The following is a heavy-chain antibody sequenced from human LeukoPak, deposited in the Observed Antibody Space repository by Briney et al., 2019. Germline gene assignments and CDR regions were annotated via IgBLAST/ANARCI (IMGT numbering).Heavy chain of an antibody. Sequence: SETLSLTCIVSGGSISSYYWGWIRQPPGKGLEWIGYIYYSGSTNYNPSLKGRVTISVDTSKNQFSLKLTSGTAADTAVYYCARGGLRFGFDTWGQGTLVTVSS. CDR1: GGSISSYY. V-gene: IGHV4-59*08. CDR2: IYYSGST. J-gene: IGHJ5*02. CDR3: ARGGLRFGFDT. D-gene: IGHD3-3*01.